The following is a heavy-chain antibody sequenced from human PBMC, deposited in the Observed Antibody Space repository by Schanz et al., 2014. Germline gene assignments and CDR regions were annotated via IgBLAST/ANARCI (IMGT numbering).Heavy chain of an antibody. CDR1: GYTFVSYS. V-gene: IGHV1-46*01. D-gene: IGHD6-13*01. CDR2: INPSGGGT. J-gene: IGHJ4*02. CDR3: TKPPPAYTSTWYTYYFDY. Sequence: QVQLVQSGAEVKEPGASVKVSCKASGYTFVSYSMHWVRQAPGQGLEWMGIINPSGGGTSYALRFQDRVTVTRDTSRSTVYMELSSLRAEDTAIYYCTKPPPAYTSTWYTYYFDYWGQGTLVTVSS.